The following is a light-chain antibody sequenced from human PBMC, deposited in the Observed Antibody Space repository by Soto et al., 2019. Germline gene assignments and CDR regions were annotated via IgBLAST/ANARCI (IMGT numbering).Light chain of an antibody. CDR3: SSWDDSLNGGV. Sequence: QSVLTQPPSASGTPGQRVTISCSGSSSNIGINTVSWYQQLPGTAPRLLIYSNDERPSGVPDRFSGSKSGTSASLAISGLQYEDEADYYCSSWDDSLNGGVFGGGTKLTVL. CDR2: SND. V-gene: IGLV1-44*01. J-gene: IGLJ2*01. CDR1: SSNIGINT.